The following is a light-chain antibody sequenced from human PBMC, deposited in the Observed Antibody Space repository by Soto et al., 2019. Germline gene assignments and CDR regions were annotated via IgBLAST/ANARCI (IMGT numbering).Light chain of an antibody. CDR2: EGG. J-gene: IGLJ2*01. CDR1: SSDVGNYNL. CDR3: GSFALRITLL. V-gene: IGLV2-23*01. Sequence: QSALTQPASVSGSPGHSITISCTGTSSDVGNYNLGSWYQQYPGKAPKLMIYEGGKRPSGVSNRFSVSKSGNTASLTISGLQAEDEADYYCGSFALRITLLFGGGTKLTVL.